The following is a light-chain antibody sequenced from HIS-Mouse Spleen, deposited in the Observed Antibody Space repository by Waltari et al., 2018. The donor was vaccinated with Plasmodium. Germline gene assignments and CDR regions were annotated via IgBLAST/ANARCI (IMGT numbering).Light chain of an antibody. CDR1: QSVSSN. V-gene: IGKV3-15*01. CDR3: QQYNNWPPYT. CDR2: GAS. Sequence: EIVMPQPPATLSVSPGERSTLSCRASQSVSSNLAWYHQKPGQAPRLLIYGASTRATGIPARFSGSGSGTEFTLTISSLQSEDFAVYYCQQYNNWPPYTFGQGTKLEIK. J-gene: IGKJ2*01.